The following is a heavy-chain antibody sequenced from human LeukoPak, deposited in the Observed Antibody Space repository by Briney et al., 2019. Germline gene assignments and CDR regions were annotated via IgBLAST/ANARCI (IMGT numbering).Heavy chain of an antibody. Sequence: GASVKVSCKASGGTFSSDAISWVRQAPGQGLEWMGRIIPILGIANYAQKFQGRVTITADKSTSTAYMELSSLRSEDTAVYYCARGSGEYFDWLLYTEFFDYWGQGTLVTVSS. CDR2: IIPILGIA. CDR3: ARGSGEYFDWLLYTEFFDY. CDR1: GGTFSSDA. D-gene: IGHD3-9*01. J-gene: IGHJ4*02. V-gene: IGHV1-69*04.